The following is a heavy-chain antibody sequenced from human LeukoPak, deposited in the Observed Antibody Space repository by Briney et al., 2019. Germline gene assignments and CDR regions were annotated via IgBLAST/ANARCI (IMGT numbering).Heavy chain of an antibody. Sequence: PGGSLRLSCAASGFTFTTYYMTWVRQAPGKGLEWVAHINEDGTEKYSLDSVKGRFTISRDNAKNSLYLQMNNLRAEDTALYYCARFNWLRSDYWGQGTLVTVSS. CDR3: ARFNWLRSDY. CDR2: INEDGTEK. J-gene: IGHJ4*02. CDR1: GFTFTTYY. D-gene: IGHD1-1*01. V-gene: IGHV3-7*03.